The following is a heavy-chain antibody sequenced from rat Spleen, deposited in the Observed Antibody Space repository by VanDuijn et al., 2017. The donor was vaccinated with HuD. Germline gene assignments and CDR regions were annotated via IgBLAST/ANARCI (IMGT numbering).Heavy chain of an antibody. V-gene: IGHV5-7*01. J-gene: IGHJ2*01. CDR3: AVSNYGY. CDR2: ISYDGSST. Sequence: EVQLVESGGGLVQPGRSLTLSCAASGFTFSDYNMAWVRQAPKKGLVWVATISYDGSSTYYRDSVKGRFTISRDNAENTVYLQMSSLRSEDTATYYCAVSNYGYWGQGVMVTVSS. CDR1: GFTFSDYN. D-gene: IGHD1-11*01.